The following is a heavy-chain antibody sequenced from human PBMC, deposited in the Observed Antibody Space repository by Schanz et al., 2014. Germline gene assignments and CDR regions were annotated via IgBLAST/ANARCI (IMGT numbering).Heavy chain of an antibody. CDR1: GFTVSAYS. V-gene: IGHV3-21*02. CDR2: ISSSGGHL. J-gene: IGHJ4*02. D-gene: IGHD6-13*01. CDR3: ARGYSNIWSPMAY. Sequence: EVQVVESGGGLVRPGGSLRLSCSGFTVSAYSANWVRQAPGKGLEWVSSISSSGGHLYYEDSVKCRFTITRDIAKNSLSLKMNSLRAEDTAVYYCARGYSNIWSPMAYWGQGTLVAVSS.